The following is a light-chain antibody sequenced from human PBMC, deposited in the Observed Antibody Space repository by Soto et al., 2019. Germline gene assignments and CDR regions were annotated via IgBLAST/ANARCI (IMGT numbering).Light chain of an antibody. J-gene: IGKJ5*01. CDR2: DAS. CDR3: QQRSNWPRIT. V-gene: IGKV3-11*01. CDR1: QSVSSK. Sequence: EIMLTQSPATVALSPGERATLSCRASQSVSSKLAWYQQKPGQAPRLLIYDASNRATGIPARFSGSGSGTDFTLTISSREPEDFALYYCQQRSNWPRITFGQGTRLEIK.